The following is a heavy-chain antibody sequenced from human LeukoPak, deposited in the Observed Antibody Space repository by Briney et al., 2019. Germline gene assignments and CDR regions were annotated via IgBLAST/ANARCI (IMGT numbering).Heavy chain of an antibody. CDR3: ARELTYYYDSSALDY. CDR2: ISSSSSYI. D-gene: IGHD3-22*01. J-gene: IGHJ4*02. Sequence: VGSLRLSCAASGFTFSSYSMNWVRQAPGKGLEWVSSISSSSSYIYYADSVKGRFTISRDNAKNSLYLQMNSLRAEDTAVYYCARELTYYYDSSALDYWGQGTLVTVSS. CDR1: GFTFSSYS. V-gene: IGHV3-21*01.